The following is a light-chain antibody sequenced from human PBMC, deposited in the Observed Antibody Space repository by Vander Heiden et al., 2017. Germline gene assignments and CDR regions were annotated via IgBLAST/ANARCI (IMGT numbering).Light chain of an antibody. CDR3: CSYTSSSTLYV. CDR1: SSDIGGYNY. V-gene: IGLV2-14*03. J-gene: IGLJ1*01. Sequence: QSALTQPASVSGSPGQSITISCTGSSSDIGGYNYVSWYQQHPGKAPKLMIHDVSYRSSGVSNRFSGSKSGNTASLTISGLQAEDEADYYCCSYTSSSTLYVFGTGTKVTVL. CDR2: DVS.